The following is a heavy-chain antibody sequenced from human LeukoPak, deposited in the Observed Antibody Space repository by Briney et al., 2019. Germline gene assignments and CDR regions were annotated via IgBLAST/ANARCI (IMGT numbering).Heavy chain of an antibody. V-gene: IGHV4-39*01. CDR3: ARQTRNLVAYSSSPAPPDY. J-gene: IGHJ4*02. D-gene: IGHD6-6*01. CDR1: GGSISSSSYY. Sequence: PSETLSLTCTVSGGSISSSSYYWGWIRQPPGKGLEWIGSIYYSGSTYYNPSLKSRVTISVDTSKNQFSLKLSSVTAADTAVYYCARQTRNLVAYSSSPAPPDYWGQGTLVTVSS. CDR2: IYYSGST.